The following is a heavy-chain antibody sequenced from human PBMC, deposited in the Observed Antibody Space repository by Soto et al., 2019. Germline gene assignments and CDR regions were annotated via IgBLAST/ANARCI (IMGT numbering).Heavy chain of an antibody. D-gene: IGHD2-2*01. CDR3: ARVTTSKGRAEYFQH. J-gene: IGHJ1*01. Sequence: QVQLQESGPGLVKPSQTLSLTCTVSGGSISSGGYYWSWIRQHPGKGLEWIGYIYYSGSTYYNPSLQSRFTISVDTSKNQFSLKLSSVTAADTAVYYCARVTTSKGRAEYFQHWGQGTLVTVSS. V-gene: IGHV4-31*03. CDR2: IYYSGST. CDR1: GGSISSGGYY.